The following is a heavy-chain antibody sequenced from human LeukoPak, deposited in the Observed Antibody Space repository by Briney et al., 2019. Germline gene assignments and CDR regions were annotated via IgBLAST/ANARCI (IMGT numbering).Heavy chain of an antibody. J-gene: IGHJ4*02. CDR3: TGLYGGSYAY. CDR2: ISDSGGST. CDR1: GFTLSSYA. Sequence: GSLRLSCTASGFTLSSYAMAWVRQAPGKGLDWVSTISDSGGSTFYSDSVKGRFTISRDNSSNILFLQINSLRAEDTAMYYCTGLYGGSYAYWGQGTLVTVSS. D-gene: IGHD1-26*01. V-gene: IGHV3-23*01.